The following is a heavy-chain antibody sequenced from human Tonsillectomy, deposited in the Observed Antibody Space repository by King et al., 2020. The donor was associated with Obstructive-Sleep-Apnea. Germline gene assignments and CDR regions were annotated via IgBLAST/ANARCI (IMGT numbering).Heavy chain of an antibody. V-gene: IGHV3-7*01. D-gene: IGHD1-26*01. Sequence: LVESGGGLVQPGGSLRLSCAASGFTFSSYWMSWVRQAPGKGLEWVANIKQDGSEKYYVDSVKGRFTISRDNAKNSLYLQMNSLRAEDTAVYYCARGSLGVGATDDYYYGMDVWGQGTTVTVSS. CDR2: IKQDGSEK. J-gene: IGHJ6*02. CDR1: GFTFSSYW. CDR3: ARGSLGVGATDDYYYGMDV.